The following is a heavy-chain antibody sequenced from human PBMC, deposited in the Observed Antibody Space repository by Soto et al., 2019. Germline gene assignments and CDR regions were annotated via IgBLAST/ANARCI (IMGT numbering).Heavy chain of an antibody. J-gene: IGHJ4*02. CDR1: VGSINSYL. Sequence: LXLACRVSVGSINSYLWSWIRQPAGKGLEWIGRVYSSGTTDYNPSLNSRATLSVETSKNQFSLKLSSVTAADTAVYYCARDIGSYAYGEGYWGQGIQVTVSS. V-gene: IGHV4-4*07. CDR3: ARDIGSYAYGEGY. CDR2: VYSSGTT. D-gene: IGHD3-10*01.